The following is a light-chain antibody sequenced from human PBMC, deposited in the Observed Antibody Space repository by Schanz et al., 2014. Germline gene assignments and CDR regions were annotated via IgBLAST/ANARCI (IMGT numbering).Light chain of an antibody. V-gene: IGLV2-18*01. J-gene: IGLJ3*02. Sequence: QSALTQPPSVSGSPGQSVTISCTGTSSDVGSYNRVSWYQQVPGTAPKPLIFDNTNRPSGVPDRFSGSKSGTSASLAISGLQSADEAEYYCAAWDDSLNGWVFGGGTKLTVL. CDR3: AAWDDSLNGWV. CDR1: SSDVGSYNR. CDR2: DNT.